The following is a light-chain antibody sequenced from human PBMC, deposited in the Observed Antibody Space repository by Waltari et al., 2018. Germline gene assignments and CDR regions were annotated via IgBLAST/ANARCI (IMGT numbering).Light chain of an antibody. CDR2: DDS. CDR3: QVWDSSSDHWL. Sequence: SYVLTQPPSVSVAPGQPARITCGGTNIGSKSVHWYQQKPGQAPVLVVYDDSGRPSGIPERFSGSNSGNTATLTISRVEAGHEADYYCQVWDSSSDHWLFGGGTKLTVL. CDR1: NIGSKS. J-gene: IGLJ3*02. V-gene: IGLV3-21*02.